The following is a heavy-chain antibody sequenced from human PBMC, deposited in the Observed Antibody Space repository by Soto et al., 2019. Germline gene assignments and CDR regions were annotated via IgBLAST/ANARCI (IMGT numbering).Heavy chain of an antibody. V-gene: IGHV4-39*01. CDR3: ARPGYCSGGSCYHGMDV. J-gene: IGHJ6*02. CDR2: IYYSGST. CDR1: GGSISSSSYY. Sequence: TSETLSLTCTVSGGSISSSSYYWGWIRQPPGKGLEWIGSIYYSGSTYYNPSLKSRVTISVDTSKNQFSLKLSSVTAADTAVYYCARPGYCSGGSCYHGMDVWGQGTTVTVSS. D-gene: IGHD2-15*01.